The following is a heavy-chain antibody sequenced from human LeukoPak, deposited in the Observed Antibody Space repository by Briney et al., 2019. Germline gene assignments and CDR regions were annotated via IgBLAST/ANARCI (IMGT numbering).Heavy chain of an antibody. V-gene: IGHV5-51*01. CDR3: TRREDRTGYSDY. J-gene: IGHJ4*02. CDR2: IHPGRSDI. Sequence: GESLKISCKASGYIFTSYWIGWVRQMPGKGLEWMGIIHPGRSDIRYSPSFQGPVTISADKSISTAYLQWSSLEASDTAMYYCTRREDRTGYSDYWGQGTLVTVSS. D-gene: IGHD3-22*01. CDR1: GYIFTSYW.